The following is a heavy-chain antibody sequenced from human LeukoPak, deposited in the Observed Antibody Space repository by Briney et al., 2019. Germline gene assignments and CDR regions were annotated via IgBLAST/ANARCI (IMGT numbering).Heavy chain of an antibody. J-gene: IGHJ3*02. V-gene: IGHV1-2*04. CDR2: INPNSGGT. CDR3: ARGWFGDPLNAFDI. D-gene: IGHD3-10*01. Sequence: ASVKVSCKASGYTFTGYYMRWVRQAPGQGLEWMGWINPNSGGTNYAQKFQGWVTMTRDTSISTAYMELSRLRSDDTAVYYCARGWFGDPLNAFDIWGQGTMVTVSS. CDR1: GYTFTGYY.